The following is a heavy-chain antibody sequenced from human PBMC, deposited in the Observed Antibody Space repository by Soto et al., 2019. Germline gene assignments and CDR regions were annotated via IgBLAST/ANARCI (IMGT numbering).Heavy chain of an antibody. CDR1: GYTFTAYS. CDR2: FNPNSGDT. D-gene: IGHD6-19*01. Sequence: QVQLVQSGAEVKKPGASVKVSCKASGYTFTAYSMHWVRQAPGQGLEWMGWFNPNSGDTIYAQSFQGGVTLTRDTSISTAYMELYGLRSDDTAVYYCAREASAVISLDYWGQGTLVTVSS. J-gene: IGHJ4*02. V-gene: IGHV1-2*02. CDR3: AREASAVISLDY.